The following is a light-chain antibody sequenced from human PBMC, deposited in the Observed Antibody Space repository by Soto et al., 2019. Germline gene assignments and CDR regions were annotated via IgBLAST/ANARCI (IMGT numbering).Light chain of an antibody. J-gene: IGKJ5*01. CDR3: QQLYFLPFT. CDR1: HDISTF. CDR2: EAS. Sequence: IRLPQSPSLLSASIGDRVTITCRASHDISTFLAWYQQKPGKAPKLLIYEASTLQSGVPSRFSGSGSGTEFTLTISGLLPEDFAAYHCQQLYFLPFTFGHVTRLEVK. V-gene: IGKV1-9*01.